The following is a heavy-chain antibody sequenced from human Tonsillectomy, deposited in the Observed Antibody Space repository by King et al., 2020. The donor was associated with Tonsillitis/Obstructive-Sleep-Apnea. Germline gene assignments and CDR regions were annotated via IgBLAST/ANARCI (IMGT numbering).Heavy chain of an antibody. CDR2: INAGNGNT. V-gene: IGHV1-3*01. J-gene: IGHJ4*02. Sequence: VQLVQSGAEVKKPGASVKVSCKASGYTFTSYAMHWVRQSPGQRLEWMGWINAGNGNTKYSQKFQGRVTITRDTSASTAYMELSSLRSEDTAVYYCARATAAGKLPPFDYWGQGTLVTVSS. D-gene: IGHD6-13*01. CDR3: ARATAAGKLPPFDY. CDR1: GYTFTSYA.